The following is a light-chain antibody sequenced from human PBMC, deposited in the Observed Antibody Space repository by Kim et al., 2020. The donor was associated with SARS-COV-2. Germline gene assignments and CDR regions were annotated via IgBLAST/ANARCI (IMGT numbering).Light chain of an antibody. CDR2: GAS. J-gene: IGKJ2*01. CDR3: QQYNNWPPFT. CDR1: QSVRNN. Sequence: EIVMTQSPATLSVSPGERATLSCRASQSVRNNLAWYQQTPGQAPRLLIYGASTRATGIPARFSGSGSGTEFTLIISSLQSEDFAVYYCQQYNNWPPFTFGQGTKLQF. V-gene: IGKV3-15*01.